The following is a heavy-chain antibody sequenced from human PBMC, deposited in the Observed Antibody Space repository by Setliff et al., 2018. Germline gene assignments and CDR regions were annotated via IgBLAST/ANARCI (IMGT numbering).Heavy chain of an antibody. D-gene: IGHD5-12*01. CDR1: GGSISSSY. CDR2: IHSSGSS. Sequence: SETLSLTCSVSGGSISSSYWTWIRQPPGKGLEWIGYIHSSGSSNYNPSLKSRVTISVDTSTATVYMELKNLRSDDTAVYYCARSSGPRVVLAADFDYWGQGTLVTVSS. CDR3: ARSSGPRVVLAADFDY. V-gene: IGHV4-59*03. J-gene: IGHJ4*02.